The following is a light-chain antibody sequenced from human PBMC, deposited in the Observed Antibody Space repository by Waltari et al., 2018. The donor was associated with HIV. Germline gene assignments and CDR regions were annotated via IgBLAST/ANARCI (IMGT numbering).Light chain of an antibody. CDR3: YSIDGSGQYRV. CDR1: ALPKRF. Sequence: SYELTQPPSVSVSPGQTARITCSGDALPKRFAYWYQQRSGRAPVLVIYEDSTRPSGIPERFSATNSGTVATLTISGAQVDDEADYYCYSIDGSGQYRVFGGGTKLTVL. V-gene: IGLV3-10*01. J-gene: IGLJ2*01. CDR2: EDS.